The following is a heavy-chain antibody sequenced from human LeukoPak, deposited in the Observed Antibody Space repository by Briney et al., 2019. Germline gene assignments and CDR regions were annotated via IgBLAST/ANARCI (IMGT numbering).Heavy chain of an antibody. CDR1: GGSFSGYY. CDR3: ARVRMTHYYYYGMDV. Sequence: SETLSLTCAVYGGSFSGYYWSWIRQPPGKGLEWIGEINHSGSTNYNPSLKSRVTISVDTSKNQFSLKLCSVTAADTAVYYCARVRMTHYYYYGMDVWGQGTTVTVSS. CDR2: INHSGST. D-gene: IGHD2-15*01. V-gene: IGHV4-34*01. J-gene: IGHJ6*02.